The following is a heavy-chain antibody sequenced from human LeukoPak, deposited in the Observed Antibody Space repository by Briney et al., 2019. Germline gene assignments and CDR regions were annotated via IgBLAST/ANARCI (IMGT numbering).Heavy chain of an antibody. CDR2: ISSSSSYI. CDR1: GFTFSSYS. J-gene: IGHJ3*02. D-gene: IGHD6-19*01. V-gene: IGHV3-21*01. Sequence: PGGSLRLSCAASGFTFSSYSMNWVRQAPGKGLEWASSISSSSSYIYYADSVKGRFTISRDNAKNSLYLQMNSLRAEDTAVYYCARDQPPGIAVAGTDAFDIWGQGTMVTVSS. CDR3: ARDQPPGIAVAGTDAFDI.